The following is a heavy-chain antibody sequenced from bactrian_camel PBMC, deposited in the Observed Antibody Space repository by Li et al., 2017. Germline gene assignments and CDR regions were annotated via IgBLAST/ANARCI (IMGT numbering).Heavy chain of an antibody. CDR2: LYTGGDQP. CDR3: AAREGRYCYLHAYEYAD. V-gene: IGHV3S6*01. J-gene: IGHJ4*01. D-gene: IGHD1*01. CDR1: GYNSRRYC. Sequence: HVQLVESGGGSVQAGGTLTLSCTASGYNSRRYCMGWFRQAPGKEREGIVSLYTGGDQPYYADSVKGRFTISRDNAKNTLYLQMNSLKPEDTGMYYCAAREGRYCYLHAYEYADWGQGTQVTVS.